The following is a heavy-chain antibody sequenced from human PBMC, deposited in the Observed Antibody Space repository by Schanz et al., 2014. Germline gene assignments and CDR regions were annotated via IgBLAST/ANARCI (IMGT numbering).Heavy chain of an antibody. J-gene: IGHJ4*02. CDR2: IRYDGSNK. V-gene: IGHV3-30*02. CDR1: GFTFSSYG. Sequence: QVQLVESGGGVVQPGGSLRLSCAASGFTFSSYGMHWVRQAPGKGLEWVAFIRYDGSNKYYADSVKGRFTISRDNSKTTLYLPMNSLRAEDTAVYYCPTETLDYWGQGTLVTVSS. CDR3: PTETLDY.